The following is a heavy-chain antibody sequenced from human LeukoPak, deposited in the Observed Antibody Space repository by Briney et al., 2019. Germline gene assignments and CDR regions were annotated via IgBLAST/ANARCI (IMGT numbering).Heavy chain of an antibody. CDR3: ARCRDSSSCSYGMDV. V-gene: IGHV1-18*01. CDR2: ISAYNGNT. D-gene: IGHD6-13*01. CDR1: GYTFTSYG. J-gene: IGHJ6*02. Sequence: ASVKDSCKASGYTFTSYGISWVRQAPGQGLEWMGWISAYNGNTNYAQKLQGGVTMTTDTSTSTAYMELRSLRSDDTAVYYCARCRDSSSCSYGMDVWGQGTTVTVSS.